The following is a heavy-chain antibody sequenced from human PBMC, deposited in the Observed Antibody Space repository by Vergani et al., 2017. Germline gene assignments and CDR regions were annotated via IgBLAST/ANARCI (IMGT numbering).Heavy chain of an antibody. V-gene: IGHV3-73*02. D-gene: IGHD6-13*01. J-gene: IGHJ4*02. Sequence: EVQLVESGGGLVQPGGSLKLSCAASGFTFSGSAMHWVRQASGKGLEWVGRIRSKANSYETAYAASVKGRFTISRDDSKNTAYLQMNSLKTEDTAVYYCTTGSSWYGYWGQGTLVTVSS. CDR1: GFTFSGSA. CDR3: TTGSSWYGY. CDR2: IRSKANSYET.